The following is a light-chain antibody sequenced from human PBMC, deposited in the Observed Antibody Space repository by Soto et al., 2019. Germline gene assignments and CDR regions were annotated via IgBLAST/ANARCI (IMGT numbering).Light chain of an antibody. CDR1: SSDVGGYNY. CDR2: DVS. V-gene: IGLV2-14*01. CDR3: SSYTSSIL. J-gene: IGLJ2*01. Sequence: QSALTQPDSVSGSPGQSITISCTGTSSDVGGYNYVSWYQQHPGKAPKLMIYDVSNRPSGVSKRFSGSNSGNTASLTISGLQAEDAADYYCSSYTSSILFGGGTKVTVL.